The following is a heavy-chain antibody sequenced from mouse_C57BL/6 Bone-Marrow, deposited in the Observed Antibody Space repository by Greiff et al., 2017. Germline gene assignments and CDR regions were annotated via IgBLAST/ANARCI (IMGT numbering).Heavy chain of an antibody. V-gene: IGHV1-69*01. Sequence: QVHVKQPGAELVMPGASVKLSCKASGYTFTSYWMHWVKQRPGQGLEWIGEIDPSDSYTNYNQKFKGKSTLTVDKSSSTAYMQLSSLTSEDSAVYYCARGLTTVPFDYGGQGTTLTVSS. D-gene: IGHD1-1*01. CDR3: ARGLTTVPFDY. CDR2: IDPSDSYT. J-gene: IGHJ2*01. CDR1: GYTFTSYW.